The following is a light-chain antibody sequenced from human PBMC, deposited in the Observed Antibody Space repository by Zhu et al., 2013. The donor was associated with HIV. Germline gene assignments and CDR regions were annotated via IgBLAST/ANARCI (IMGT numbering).Light chain of an antibody. CDR2: DAS. V-gene: IGKV1-5*01. CDR1: ETNDRW. CDR3: QQYQTFPG. J-gene: IGKJ1*01. Sequence: DIQMTQSPSTLAASVGDRVTITCRASETNDRWLAWYQQKPGKVPKLLISDASNLESGVPSRFSGSGSGTEFTLSISSLQPDDFATYFCQQYQTFPGFGQGTKVEVK.